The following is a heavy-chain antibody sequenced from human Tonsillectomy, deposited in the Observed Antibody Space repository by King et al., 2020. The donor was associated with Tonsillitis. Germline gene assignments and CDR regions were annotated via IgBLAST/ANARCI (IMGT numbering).Heavy chain of an antibody. J-gene: IGHJ6*02. V-gene: IGHV1-69*01. CDR2: IIPIFGTA. CDR1: GGTFSNYA. Sequence: QLVQSGAEVKKPGSSVKVSCKVSGGTFSNYAINWVRQAPGQGLDWMGGIIPIFGTANYAQKFQGRVTITADESTSTAYMELSSLRSEDTAVYYCARDLPAPTTVLTPYGMDVWGQGTMVTVSS. CDR3: ARDLPAPTTVLTPYGMDV. D-gene: IGHD4-23*01.